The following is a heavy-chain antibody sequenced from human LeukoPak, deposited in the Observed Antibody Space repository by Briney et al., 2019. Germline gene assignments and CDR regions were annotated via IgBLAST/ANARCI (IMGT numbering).Heavy chain of an antibody. J-gene: IGHJ4*02. CDR1: GFTFGSYA. Sequence: TGGSLRLSCSASGFTFGSYAMHWVRQAPGEGLEYVSAISSDGGSTYYADSVRGRFTISRDNSKNTLYLQMNSLRVEDTAVYYCALGLVTDYWGQGTLVTVSS. D-gene: IGHD3-9*01. CDR3: ALGLVTDY. CDR2: ISSDGGST. V-gene: IGHV3-64*04.